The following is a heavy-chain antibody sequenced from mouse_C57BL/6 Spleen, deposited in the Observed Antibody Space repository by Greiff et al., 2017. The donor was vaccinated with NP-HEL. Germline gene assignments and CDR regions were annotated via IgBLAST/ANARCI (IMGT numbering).Heavy chain of an antibody. V-gene: IGHV5-9*01. CDR2: ISGGGGNT. CDR3: ARHVYGGAMDY. J-gene: IGHJ4*01. CDR1: GFTFSSYT. D-gene: IGHD1-1*01. Sequence: EVKLVESGGGLVKPGGSLKLSCAASGFTFSSYTMSWVRQTPEKRLEWVATISGGGGNTYYPDSVKGRFTISRDNAKNTLYLQMSSLRSEDTALYYCARHVYGGAMDYWGQGTSVTVSS.